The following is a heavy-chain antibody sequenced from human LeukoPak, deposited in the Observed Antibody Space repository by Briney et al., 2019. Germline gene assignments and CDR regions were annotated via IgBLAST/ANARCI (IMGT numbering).Heavy chain of an antibody. D-gene: IGHD3-3*01. CDR1: GGSISSYY. CDR3: ARDPGRWSGYYFDY. J-gene: IGHJ4*02. CDR2: IYYSGST. Sequence: SETLSLTCTVSGGSISSYYWSWIRQPPGKGLEWIGYIYYSGSTNYNPSLKSRVTISVDTSKDQFSLKLSSVTAADTAVYYCARDPGRWSGYYFDYWGQGTLVTVSS. V-gene: IGHV4-59*01.